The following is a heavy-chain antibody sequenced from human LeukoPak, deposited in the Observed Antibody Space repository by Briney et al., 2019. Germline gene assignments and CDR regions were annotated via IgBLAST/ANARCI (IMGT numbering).Heavy chain of an antibody. Sequence: GGSVRLSCAASGFTFSSYAMHWVRQAPGKGLEWVAVISYDGSNKYYADSVKDRFTISRDNSKNTLYLQMNSLRAEDTAVYYCARGNQVAPIPWYFDLWGRGTLVTVSS. V-gene: IGHV3-30-3*01. CDR2: ISYDGSNK. CDR1: GFTFSSYA. D-gene: IGHD5-24*01. CDR3: ARGNQVAPIPWYFDL. J-gene: IGHJ2*01.